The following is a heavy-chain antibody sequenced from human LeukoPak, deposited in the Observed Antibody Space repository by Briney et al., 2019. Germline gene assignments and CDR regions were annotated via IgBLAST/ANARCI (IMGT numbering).Heavy chain of an antibody. J-gene: IGHJ4*02. D-gene: IGHD3-9*01. V-gene: IGHV1-18*01. CDR2: ISAYNGNT. Sequence: GASVKVSCKASGYTFTSYGISWVRQAPGQGLEWMGWISAYNGNTNYAQKLQGRVTMTTDTSTSTAYMELRSLRSDDTAVYYCARDRYYDILTGYHTSYFDYWGQGTLVTVSS. CDR3: ARDRYYDILTGYHTSYFDY. CDR1: GYTFTSYG.